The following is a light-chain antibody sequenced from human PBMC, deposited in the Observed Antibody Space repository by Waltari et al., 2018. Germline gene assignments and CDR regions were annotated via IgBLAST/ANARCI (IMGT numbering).Light chain of an antibody. V-gene: IGKV3-11*01. CDR2: AAS. CDR1: QSVSSY. J-gene: IGKJ4*01. CDR3: QQRSKWPLT. Sequence: DIVLTQSPATLSLSPGERATLSCRASQSVSSYLAWYQQKPGQAPRLLIYAASNRATGIPARFSGSGSGTDFTLTISSLEPEDFAVYYCQQRSKWPLTFGGGTKVEIK.